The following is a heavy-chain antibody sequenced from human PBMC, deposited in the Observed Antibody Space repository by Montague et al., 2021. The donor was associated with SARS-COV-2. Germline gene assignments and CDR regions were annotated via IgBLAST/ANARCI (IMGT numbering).Heavy chain of an antibody. CDR1: GGSISGSSYY. D-gene: IGHD2-2*01. CDR3: AAQSSGGYCSSSSCYVWFDP. J-gene: IGHJ5*02. V-gene: IGHV4-39*01. CDR2: IHYSGST. Sequence: SETLSLTCTVSGGSISGSSYYWGWIRQPPGKGLEWIGSIHYSGSTYYNPSLKNRVTISADTSKKHFSLKLSSVTAADTAVYFCAAQSSGGYCSSSSCYVWFDPWGQGTLVTVSS.